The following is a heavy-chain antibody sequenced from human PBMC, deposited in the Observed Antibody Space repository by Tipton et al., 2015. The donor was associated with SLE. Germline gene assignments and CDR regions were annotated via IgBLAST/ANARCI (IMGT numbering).Heavy chain of an antibody. CDR1: GGSISSYY. J-gene: IGHJ6*03. CDR3: AKVPVDGYSSSWYANYYYYYYMGV. CDR2: IYYSGST. V-gene: IGHV4-59*12. Sequence: TLSLTCTVSGGSISSYYWSWIRQLPGKGLEWIGYIYYSGSTYYNSSLKSRVTISVDTSKNQFSLKLSSVTAADTAVYYCAKVPVDGYSSSWYANYYYYYYMGVWGKGTTVTVSS. D-gene: IGHD6-13*01.